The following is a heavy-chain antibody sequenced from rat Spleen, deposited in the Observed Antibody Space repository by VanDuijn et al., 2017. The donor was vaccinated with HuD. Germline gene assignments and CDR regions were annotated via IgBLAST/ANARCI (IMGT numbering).Heavy chain of an antibody. J-gene: IGHJ4*01. CDR1: GFTFSDYN. V-gene: IGHV5S23*01. Sequence: EVRLVESGGGLVQPGRSLKLSCAASGFTFSDYNMAWVRQAPTKCLEWVAYISAGGDNTYYRDSVKGRFTISRDNAKSTLYLQMDSLRSEDSATYYCATDGYYDGTYYSVYVMDARGQGASVTVSS. CDR3: ATDGYYDGTYYSVYVMDA. D-gene: IGHD1-12*02. CDR2: ISAGGDNT.